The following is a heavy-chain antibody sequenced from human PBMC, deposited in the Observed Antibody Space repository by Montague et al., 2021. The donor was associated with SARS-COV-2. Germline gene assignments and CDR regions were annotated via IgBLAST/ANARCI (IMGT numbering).Heavy chain of an antibody. V-gene: IGHV4-59*01. J-gene: IGHJ3*02. D-gene: IGHD1-14*01. Sequence: KPSLKSRVTLSRDTSKNQFSLKVRSVTAADTAVYYCARETMTGDAFDIWGQWTMVTVYS. CDR3: ARETMTGDAFDI.